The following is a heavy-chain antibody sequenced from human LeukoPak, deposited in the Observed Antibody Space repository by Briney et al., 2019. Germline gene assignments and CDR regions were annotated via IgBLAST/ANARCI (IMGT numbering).Heavy chain of an antibody. D-gene: IGHD1-26*01. Sequence: GGSLRLSCAASGFTFSSYSMNWVRQAPGKGLEWVSSICSISSYINSADSVKGRFTISTDNAQNSLYLQMNSLRAENTAVYYCAGGRSGNHYFDDWGQGTLVTVSS. CDR3: AGGRSGNHYFDD. J-gene: IGHJ4*02. CDR2: ICSISSYI. V-gene: IGHV3-21*01. CDR1: GFTFSSYS.